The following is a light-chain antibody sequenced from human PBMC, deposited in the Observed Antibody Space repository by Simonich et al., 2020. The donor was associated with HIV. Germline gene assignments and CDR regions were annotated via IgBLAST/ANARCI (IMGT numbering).Light chain of an antibody. V-gene: IGLV4-69*01. CDR3: QTWGTGIGV. CDR2: LNSDGSH. CDR1: SGHSSYA. J-gene: IGLJ3*02. Sequence: LVLTQSPSASASLGASVKLTCTLSSGHSSYAIAWHQQQPEKGPRYLMKLNSDGSHSKGDGSPDRFSGSSSGAERYLTSSSLQSEDEADYYCQTWGTGIGVFGGGTKLTVL.